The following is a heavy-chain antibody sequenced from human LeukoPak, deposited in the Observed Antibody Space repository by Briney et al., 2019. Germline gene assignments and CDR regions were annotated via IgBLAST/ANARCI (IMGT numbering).Heavy chain of an antibody. Sequence: ASVKVSCKASGYTFTSYDINWVRQATGQGLEWMGWMNPNSGNTGYAQKFQGRVTMTRNTSISTAYMELSSLRSEDTAVYYRARGGEEMATIWGWGQGTLVTVSS. J-gene: IGHJ4*02. CDR1: GYTFTSYD. V-gene: IGHV1-8*01. CDR2: MNPNSGNT. D-gene: IGHD5-24*01. CDR3: ARGGEEMATIWG.